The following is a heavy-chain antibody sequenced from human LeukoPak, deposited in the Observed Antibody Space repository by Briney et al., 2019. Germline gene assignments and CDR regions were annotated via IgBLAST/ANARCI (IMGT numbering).Heavy chain of an antibody. CDR1: GGSFSDYY. V-gene: IGHV4-38-2*02. Sequence: KTSETLSLTCAVYGGSFSDYYWGWIRQPPGKGLEWIGSIHHSGRTYYNPSLKSRVTISVDTSKNQFSLKLSSVTAADTAVYYCARDHLANLASRLFDPWGQGTLVTVSS. CDR2: IHHSGRT. D-gene: IGHD3-3*01. CDR3: ARDHLANLASRLFDP. J-gene: IGHJ5*02.